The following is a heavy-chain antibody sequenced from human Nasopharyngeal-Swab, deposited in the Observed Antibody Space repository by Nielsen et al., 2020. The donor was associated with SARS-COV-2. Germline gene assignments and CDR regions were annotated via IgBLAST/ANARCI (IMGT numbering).Heavy chain of an antibody. CDR3: AREITMIAVVIRRYNWFDP. D-gene: IGHD3-22*01. CDR1: GFSFSDSA. J-gene: IGHJ5*02. CDR2: IGSKTYNYAT. Sequence: GESLKISCAASGFSFSDSAMHWVRQASGTEPEWVGRIGSKTYNYATTYAASVKGRFTIFRDDSKNTAYLQMNSLKTDDTAVYYCAREITMIAVVIRRYNWFDPWGQGTLVTVSS. V-gene: IGHV3-73*01.